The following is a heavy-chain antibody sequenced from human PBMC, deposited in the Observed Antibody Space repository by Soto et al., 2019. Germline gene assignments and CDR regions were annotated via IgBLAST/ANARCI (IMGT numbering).Heavy chain of an antibody. V-gene: IGHV1-18*01. Sequence: ASVKVSCKASVYTFTTYGISWVRQAPGQRLEWMGWISAYNGNTNYAQKLEGRVTMTTDTSTSTAYMELRSLRSDDTAVYYCARSYDILTGYLFSYYYYGMDVWGQGTTVTVSS. CDR2: ISAYNGNT. J-gene: IGHJ6*02. CDR1: VYTFTTYG. D-gene: IGHD3-9*01. CDR3: ARSYDILTGYLFSYYYYGMDV.